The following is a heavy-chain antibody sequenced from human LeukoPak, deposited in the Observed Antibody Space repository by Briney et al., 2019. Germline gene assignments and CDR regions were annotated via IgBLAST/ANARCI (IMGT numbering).Heavy chain of an antibody. J-gene: IGHJ4*02. CDR1: GYTLTELS. V-gene: IGHV1-24*01. Sequence: GASVTVSCKVSGYTLTELSMHWVRQAPGKGLEWMGGFDPEGGETIYAQKFQGRVTMTEDTSTDTAYMELSSLRSEDTAVYYCATDSWFGELLLLYYWGQGTLVTVSS. CDR3: ATDSWFGELLLLYY. CDR2: FDPEGGET. D-gene: IGHD3-10*01.